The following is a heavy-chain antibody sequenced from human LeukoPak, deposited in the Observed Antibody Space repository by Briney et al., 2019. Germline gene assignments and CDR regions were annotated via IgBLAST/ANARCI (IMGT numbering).Heavy chain of an antibody. V-gene: IGHV1-69*13. J-gene: IGHJ4*02. CDR3: ARDGLGFGESDISGAFDY. D-gene: IGHD3-10*01. CDR1: GYTFTGYY. CDR2: IIPIFGTA. Sequence: SVKVSCKASGYTFTGYYMHWVRQAPGQGLEWMGGIIPIFGTANYAQKFQGRVTITADESTSTAYMELSSLRSEDTAVYYCARDGLGFGESDISGAFDYWGQGTLVTVSS.